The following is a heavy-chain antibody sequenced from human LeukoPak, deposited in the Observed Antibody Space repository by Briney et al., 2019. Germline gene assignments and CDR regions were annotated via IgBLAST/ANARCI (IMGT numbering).Heavy chain of an antibody. J-gene: IGHJ3*01. D-gene: IGHD3-22*01. V-gene: IGHV1-69*10. CDR3: ARERNSYYCDRSGYHFDASDL. CDR2: VIPILGLA. CDR1: GGTISSYP. Sequence: ASVKVSCKASGGTISSYPITWVRQAPAQGLEWMGWVIPILGLANYAQKFQGRVTITADKSTSTAYMELSSLRSEDTAVYYCARERNSYYCDRSGYHFDASDLWGQGTMVTVSS.